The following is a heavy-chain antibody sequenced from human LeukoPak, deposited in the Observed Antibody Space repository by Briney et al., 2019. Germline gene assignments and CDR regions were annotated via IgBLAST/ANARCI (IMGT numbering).Heavy chain of an antibody. V-gene: IGHV1-69*13. CDR2: IIPIFGTA. J-gene: IGHJ4*02. D-gene: IGHD4-17*01. CDR1: GGTFSSYA. CDR3: ARDMGYGDYVWDY. Sequence: SVKVSCKASGGTFSSYAISWVRQAPGQGLEWMGGIIPIFGTANYAQKFQGRVTITADESTSTAYMELSSLRSEDTAVYYCARDMGYGDYVWDYWGRGTLVTVSS.